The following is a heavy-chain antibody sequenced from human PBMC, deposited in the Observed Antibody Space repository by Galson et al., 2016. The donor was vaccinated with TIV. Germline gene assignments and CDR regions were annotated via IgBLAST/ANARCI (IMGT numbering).Heavy chain of an antibody. CDR1: GLIVTSNS. V-gene: IGHV3-53*05. J-gene: IGHJ4*02. CDR3: AGRDPSEAAADY. CDR2: IYDDGST. D-gene: IGHD6-13*01. Sequence: SLRLSCAASGLIVTSNSMTWVRQAPGKGLEWVALIYDDGSTSYADSVKGRFTISRDNSKNMLYLQMTSLRSEDTAVYYCAGRDPSEAAADYWGQGTLVTVSS.